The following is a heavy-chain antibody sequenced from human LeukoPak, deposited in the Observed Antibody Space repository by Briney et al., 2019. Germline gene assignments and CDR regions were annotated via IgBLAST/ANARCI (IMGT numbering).Heavy chain of an antibody. V-gene: IGHV4-39*07. Sequence: ASETLSLTCSVSGGSIRSGDHHWAWVRQPPGKGLKFIGSLDESGRPYYNRPLKSRVSISGDTSGKQFSLNLTSVTAADTAVYFCARDLGGYPFFMDVWGRGTTVIVSS. CDR3: ARDLGGYPFFMDV. CDR2: LDESGRP. CDR1: GGSIRSGDHH. D-gene: IGHD2-15*01. J-gene: IGHJ6*03.